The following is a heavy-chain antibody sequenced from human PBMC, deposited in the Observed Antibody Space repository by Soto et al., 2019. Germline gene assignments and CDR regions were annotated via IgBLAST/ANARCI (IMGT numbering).Heavy chain of an antibody. CDR2: ISYDGSNK. CDR1: GFTFSSYA. CDR3: ARGPSSLTRFDY. D-gene: IGHD2-2*01. V-gene: IGHV3-30-3*01. Sequence: GGSLRLSCAASGFTFSSYALHWVRQAPGKGLEWVVAISYDGSNKYYADSVKGRFTISRDNSKNTLYLQMNSLRAVDTAVYYCARGPSSLTRFDYWGQGTLVTVSS. J-gene: IGHJ4*02.